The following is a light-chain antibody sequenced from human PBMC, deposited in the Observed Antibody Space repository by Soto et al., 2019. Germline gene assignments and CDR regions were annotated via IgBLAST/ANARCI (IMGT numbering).Light chain of an antibody. CDR2: GAS. CDR1: LRISKY. V-gene: IGKV1-39*01. Sequence: DIPVIQSPSSLSASVGDRVTITCRASLRISKYLNWYQQKPGKAPKLLIYGASTLQSGVPSRFSGSGSGTDFTLSISSLQPEDSATYYCQQSHSTPLTFGGGTKLEI. J-gene: IGKJ4*01. CDR3: QQSHSTPLT.